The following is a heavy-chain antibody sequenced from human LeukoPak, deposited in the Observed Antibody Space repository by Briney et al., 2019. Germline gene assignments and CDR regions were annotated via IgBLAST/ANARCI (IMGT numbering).Heavy chain of an antibody. CDR1: GFTFNNYA. Sequence: PGGSLRLSCAASGFTFNNYAMSWVRQAPGKGLQWVSSIGGNGGGTYYADSVKGRFTISRDNSKDTLYLQMNSLRAEDTAVYYCAKDGLYDYVWGSYRYTEDYWGQGTLVTVSS. V-gene: IGHV3-23*01. D-gene: IGHD3-16*02. CDR3: AKDGLYDYVWGSYRYTEDY. CDR2: IGGNGGGT. J-gene: IGHJ4*02.